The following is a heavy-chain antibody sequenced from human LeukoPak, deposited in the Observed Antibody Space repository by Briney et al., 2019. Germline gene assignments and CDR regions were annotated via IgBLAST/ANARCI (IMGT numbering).Heavy chain of an antibody. CDR3: AIVQYALLPGYLNYMEV. V-gene: IGHV1-46*01. CDR2: INPSGGST. CDR1: GYTFTNYY. Sequence: GASVKVSCKASGYTFTNYYMHWVRQAPGQGLEWMGIINPSGGSTSYAQKFQGRVTMTRDTSTSTVYMELSSLRSEDTDVYYCAIVQYALLPGYLNYMEVWGKGTTVTISS. J-gene: IGHJ6*03. D-gene: IGHD3-9*01.